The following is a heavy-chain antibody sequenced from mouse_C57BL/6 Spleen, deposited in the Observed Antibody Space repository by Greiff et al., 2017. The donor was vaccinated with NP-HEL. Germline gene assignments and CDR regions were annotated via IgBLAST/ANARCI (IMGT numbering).Heavy chain of an antibody. D-gene: IGHD2-1*01. V-gene: IGHV1-42*01. Sequence: VQLQQSGPELVKPGASVKISCKASGYSFTGYYMNWVKQSPEKSLEWIGEINPSTGGTTYNQKFKAKATLTVDKSSSTAYMQLKSLTSEDSAVYYCASRIYYGNYGFAYWGQGTLVTVSA. CDR3: ASRIYYGNYGFAY. J-gene: IGHJ3*01. CDR2: INPSTGGT. CDR1: GYSFTGYY.